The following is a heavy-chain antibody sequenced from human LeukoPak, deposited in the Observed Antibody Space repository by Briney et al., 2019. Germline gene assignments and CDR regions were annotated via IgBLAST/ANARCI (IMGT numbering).Heavy chain of an antibody. CDR3: AKEEVQYYYDSSGNFDY. J-gene: IGHJ4*02. Sequence: GGSLRLSCAASGFTFTNYAMTWVRQATGKGLEWVSAISVGGTKTHYADSVRGRFTISRDNSKNTLYLQMNSLRAEDTAVYYCAKEEVQYYYDSSGNFDYWGQGTLVTVSS. V-gene: IGHV3-23*01. CDR1: GFTFTNYA. CDR2: ISVGGTKT. D-gene: IGHD3-22*01.